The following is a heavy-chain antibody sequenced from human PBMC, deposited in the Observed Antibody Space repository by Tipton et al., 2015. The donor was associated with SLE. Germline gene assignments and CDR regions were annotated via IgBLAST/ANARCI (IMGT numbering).Heavy chain of an antibody. CDR1: GASITPYY. D-gene: IGHD2-21*01. Sequence: TLSLTCTVSGASITPYYLSWIRQPPGKGLEWIGYVYYSGTTDYNPSLENRVTISVDTSNNYFSLTLTSVTAADTGVYYCARGSGDWDYWGQGTLVTVSS. CDR2: VYYSGTT. J-gene: IGHJ4*02. CDR3: ARGSGDWDY. V-gene: IGHV4-59*13.